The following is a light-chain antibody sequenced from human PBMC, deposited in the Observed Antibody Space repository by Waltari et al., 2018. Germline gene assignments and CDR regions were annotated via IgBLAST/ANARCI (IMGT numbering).Light chain of an antibody. CDR2: GAS. J-gene: IGKJ1*01. CDR1: QSVSNN. CDR3: QQYNDWPRT. Sequence: EIVMTQSPATLSVSPGERATLSCRASQSVSNNLAWYQQKPGQAPRPLIYGASTRAAGVPGRFRASGAATEFTLTISSLQSEDFAVYHCQQYNDWPRTFGQGTKVEIK. V-gene: IGKV3-15*01.